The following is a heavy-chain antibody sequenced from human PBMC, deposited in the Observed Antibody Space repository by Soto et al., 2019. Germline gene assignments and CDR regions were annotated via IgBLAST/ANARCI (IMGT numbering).Heavy chain of an antibody. CDR2: IKSTINGATT. CDR3: TAVGTVAPGYYYGLDV. D-gene: IGHD4-17*01. CDR1: GFIFSNAW. J-gene: IGHJ6*02. Sequence: EVQLVESGGDLVEPGGSLRLSCAASGFIFSNAWMTWVRQVPGKGLAWVGRIKSTINGATTDYAAPVEGRFLISRDDSKHTLYLQMNSLKTEDTAVYYCTAVGTVAPGYYYGLDVWGQGTTVSVAS. V-gene: IGHV3-15*07.